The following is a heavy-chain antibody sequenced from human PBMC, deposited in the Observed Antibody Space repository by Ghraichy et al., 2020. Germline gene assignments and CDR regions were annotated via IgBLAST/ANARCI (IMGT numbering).Heavy chain of an antibody. CDR1: GFTFSSYA. J-gene: IGHJ4*02. CDR3: AKSGWDIVAVIAANDY. D-gene: IGHD2-15*01. CDR2: ITGSGGST. V-gene: IGHV3-23*01. Sequence: GESLNISCAASGFTFSSYAMTWVRQAPGKGLEWVSGITGSGGSTFYADSVKGRFTISRDKSKNTLYLQMNSLRAEDTAVYYCAKSGWDIVAVIAANDYWGQGTLVTVSS.